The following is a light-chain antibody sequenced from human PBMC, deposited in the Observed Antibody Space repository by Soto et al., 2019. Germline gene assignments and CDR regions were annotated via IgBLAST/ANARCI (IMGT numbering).Light chain of an antibody. J-gene: IGKJ5*01. CDR2: DAS. V-gene: IGKV3-11*01. CDR3: QHRSEWPVS. CDR1: QSVSSY. Sequence: EIMLIQSPDTLSLSPGERATLSCRASQSVSSYLAWYQQKPGQAPRLLISDASNRATGIPARFSGSGSGTDFTLTISTLEPEDFAVNYCQHRSEWPVSFGQGTRLETK.